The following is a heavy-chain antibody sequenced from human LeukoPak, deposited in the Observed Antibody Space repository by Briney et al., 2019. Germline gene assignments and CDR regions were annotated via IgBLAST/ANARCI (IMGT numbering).Heavy chain of an antibody. CDR3: ARAEQQLVLGWFDP. Sequence: SETLSLTCTVSGGSISSSSYYWGWIRQPPGKGLEWLGSIYYSGSPYYNPSLKSRVTISVDTSKNQFSLKLSSVTAADTAVYYCARAEQQLVLGWFDPWGQGTLVTVSS. D-gene: IGHD6-13*01. CDR1: GGSISSSSYY. CDR2: IYYSGSP. J-gene: IGHJ5*02. V-gene: IGHV4-39*01.